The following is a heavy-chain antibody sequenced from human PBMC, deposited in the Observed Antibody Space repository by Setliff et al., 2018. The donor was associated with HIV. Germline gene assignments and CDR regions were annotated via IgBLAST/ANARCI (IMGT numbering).Heavy chain of an antibody. CDR3: ARRGSGFFHYYYYMDV. V-gene: IGHV4-34*01. CDR2: INHSGST. J-gene: IGHJ6*03. Sequence: SETLSLTCAVYGGSLSGYYWSWIRQPPGKELEWIGEINHSGSTNYNPSLKSRVTISVDTSKNQFSLRLSSVTAADTAVYYCARRGSGFFHYYYYMDVWGKGTTVTVSS. D-gene: IGHD3-10*01. CDR1: GGSLSGYY.